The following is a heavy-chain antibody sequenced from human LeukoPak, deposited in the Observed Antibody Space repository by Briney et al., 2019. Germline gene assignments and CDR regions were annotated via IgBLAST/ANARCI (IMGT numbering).Heavy chain of an antibody. J-gene: IGHJ3*02. CDR2: MHYSGDT. D-gene: IGHD3-22*01. CDR3: ARRVPDSSAPGIAFDI. Sequence: SQTLSLTCTVSGVSISYGGYYWTWIRHHPGKGLEWIGYMHYSGDTHYNPSLKSLVTISVDTSKNPFSLKLSSVTAADTAMYYCARRVPDSSAPGIAFDIWGQGTMVTVSS. V-gene: IGHV4-31*01. CDR1: GVSISYGGYY.